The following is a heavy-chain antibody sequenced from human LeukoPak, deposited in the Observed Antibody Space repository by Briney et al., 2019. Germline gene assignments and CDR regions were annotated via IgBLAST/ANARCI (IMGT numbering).Heavy chain of an antibody. CDR2: INHSGST. J-gene: IGHJ4*02. CDR3: ALIVVVAATADDY. D-gene: IGHD2-15*01. Sequence: SETLSLTCAVYGGSFSGYYWSWIRQPPGKGLEWIGGINHSGSTNYNPSLKSRVTISVDTSKNQFSLKLSSVTAADTAVYYCALIVVVAATADDYWGQGTLVTVSS. CDR1: GGSFSGYY. V-gene: IGHV4-34*01.